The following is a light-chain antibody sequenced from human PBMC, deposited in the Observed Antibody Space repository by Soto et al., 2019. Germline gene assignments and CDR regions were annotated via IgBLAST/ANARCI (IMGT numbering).Light chain of an antibody. V-gene: IGLV4-69*01. CDR3: QTWGTGSVV. Sequence: QPVLTQSPSASTSLGASVKLTCTLSSGDSSYAIAWHQQQPEKGPLYLMKLNSDGSHNKGDGIPDRFSGSSSGAERYLTISSLESEDEADYYCQTWGTGSVVFGGGTKVTVL. CDR1: SGDSSYA. J-gene: IGLJ3*02. CDR2: LNSDGSH.